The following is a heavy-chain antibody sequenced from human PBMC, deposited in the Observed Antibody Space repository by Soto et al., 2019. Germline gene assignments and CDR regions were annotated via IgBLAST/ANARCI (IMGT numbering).Heavy chain of an antibody. J-gene: IGHJ6*02. CDR1: GFTVSSNY. Sequence: GGSLRLSCAASGFTVSSNYMSWVRQAPGKGLEWVSVIYSGGSTYYADSVKGRFTISRHNSKNTLYLQMNSLRAEDTAVYYCATSSLVGATPFGNYYYGMDVWGQGTTVTVSS. V-gene: IGHV3-53*04. CDR3: ATSSLVGATPFGNYYYGMDV. D-gene: IGHD1-26*01. CDR2: IYSGGST.